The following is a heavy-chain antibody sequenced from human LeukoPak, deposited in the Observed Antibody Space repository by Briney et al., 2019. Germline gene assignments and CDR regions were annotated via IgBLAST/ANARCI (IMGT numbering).Heavy chain of an antibody. CDR2: IRSKAYGGTT. V-gene: IGHV3-49*04. J-gene: IGHJ6*02. CDR3: TRDNSRYYYGSLGMDV. CDR1: GFTFGDYA. Sequence: PGGSLRLSCTASGFTFGDYAMSWVRQAPGKGLEWVGFIRSKAYGGTTEYAASVKGRFTISRDDSKSTAYLQMNSLKTEDTAVYYCTRDNSRYYYGSLGMDVWGQGTTVTVSS. D-gene: IGHD3-10*01.